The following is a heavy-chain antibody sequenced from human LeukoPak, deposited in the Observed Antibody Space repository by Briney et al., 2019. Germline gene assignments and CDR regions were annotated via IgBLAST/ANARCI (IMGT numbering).Heavy chain of an antibody. V-gene: IGHV3-30*04. CDR1: GFTFSSYA. CDR3: ARDYYDSSGYYF. Sequence: PGGSLRLSCAASGFTFSSYAMHWVRQAPGKGLEWVAVISYDGSNKYYADSVKGRSTISRDNSKNTLYLQMNSLRAEDTAVYYCARDYYDSSGYYFWGQGTLVTVSS. D-gene: IGHD3-22*01. CDR2: ISYDGSNK. J-gene: IGHJ4*02.